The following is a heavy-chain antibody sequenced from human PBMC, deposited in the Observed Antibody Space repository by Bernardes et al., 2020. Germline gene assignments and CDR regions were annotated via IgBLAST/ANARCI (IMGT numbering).Heavy chain of an antibody. D-gene: IGHD6-13*01. Sequence: GSSLKVSCAASGFTVSSNYMSWVRQAPGKGLEWVSVIYSGGSTYYADSVKGRFTISRDNSKNTLYLQMNSLRAEDTAVYYCARDVHGYSSSWGVGDVWGKGTTVTVSS. CDR1: GFTVSSNY. CDR2: IYSGGST. CDR3: ARDVHGYSSSWGVGDV. V-gene: IGHV3-53*01. J-gene: IGHJ6*04.